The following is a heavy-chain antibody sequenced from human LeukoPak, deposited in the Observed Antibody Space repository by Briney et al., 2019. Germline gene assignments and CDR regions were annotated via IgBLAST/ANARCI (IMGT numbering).Heavy chain of an antibody. Sequence: GGSLRLSCAASGFTFSSYAMSWVRQAPGKGLEWVSAISGSGGSTYYADSVKGRFTISRDNSKNTLYLQMNSLRAEDTAVYYCAKNPYDYVWGSYRHFDYWGQGTLVTVSS. J-gene: IGHJ4*02. CDR3: AKNPYDYVWGSYRHFDY. D-gene: IGHD3-16*02. V-gene: IGHV3-23*01. CDR1: GFTFSSYA. CDR2: ISGSGGST.